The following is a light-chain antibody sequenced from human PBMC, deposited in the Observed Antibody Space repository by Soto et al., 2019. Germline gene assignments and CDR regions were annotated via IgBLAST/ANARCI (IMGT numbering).Light chain of an antibody. CDR3: LQDYNYPRT. J-gene: IGKJ1*01. V-gene: IGKV1-6*01. Sequence: IQMTQSPSTLSASVGDTVTITCRASQRMSGWLAWHQQKPGKAPKLLIYAASSLQSGVPSRFSGSGSGTDFTLTISSLQPEDFATYYCLQDYNYPRTFGQGTKVDI. CDR2: AAS. CDR1: QRMSGW.